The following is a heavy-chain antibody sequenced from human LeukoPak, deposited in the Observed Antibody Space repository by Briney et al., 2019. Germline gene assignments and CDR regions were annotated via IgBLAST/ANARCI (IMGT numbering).Heavy chain of an antibody. D-gene: IGHD3-3*01. V-gene: IGHV1-2*02. CDR3: ARDQIKGLRFLGY. CDR1: GYTFTGYY. J-gene: IGHJ4*02. CDR2: INPNSGGT. Sequence: RASVKVSCKASGYTFTGYYIHWVRQAPGQGLEWMGWINPNSGGTNYAQKFQGRVTMTRDTSISTAYMELSRLRSDDTAVYYCARDQIKGLRFLGYWGQGTLVTVSS.